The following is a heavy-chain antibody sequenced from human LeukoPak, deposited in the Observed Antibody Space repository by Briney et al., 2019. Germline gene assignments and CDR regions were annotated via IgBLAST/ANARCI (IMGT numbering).Heavy chain of an antibody. Sequence: GGSLRLSCAASGFTFSSYGMHWVRLAPGKGLEWVAFIRYDGSNKYYADSVKGRFTISRDNSKNTLYLQMNSLRAEDTAVYYCAKEMGQTLFPPFDYWGQGTLVTVSS. CDR3: AKEMGQTLFPPFDY. J-gene: IGHJ4*02. V-gene: IGHV3-30*02. CDR1: GFTFSSYG. CDR2: IRYDGSNK. D-gene: IGHD1-26*01.